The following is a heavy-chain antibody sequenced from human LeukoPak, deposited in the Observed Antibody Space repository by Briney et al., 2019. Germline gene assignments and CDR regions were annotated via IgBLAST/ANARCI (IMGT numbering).Heavy chain of an antibody. CDR3: ARNPFSVAGTENDAFDI. CDR2: ISGSGGST. CDR1: GFTFSSYG. J-gene: IGHJ3*02. Sequence: GGSLRLSCAASGFTFSSYGMSWVRQAPGKGLEWVSAISGSGGSTYYADSVKGRFTISRDNSKNTLYLQMNSLRAEDTAVYYCARNPFSVAGTENDAFDIWGQGTMVTVSS. D-gene: IGHD6-19*01. V-gene: IGHV3-23*01.